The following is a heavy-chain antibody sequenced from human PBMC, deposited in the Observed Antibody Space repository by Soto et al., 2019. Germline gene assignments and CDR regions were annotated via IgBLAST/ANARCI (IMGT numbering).Heavy chain of an antibody. CDR3: ARDSTKVLRFLEWLPNSPSGYYGMDV. Sequence: ASVKVSCNASGYTFTGYYMHWVRQAPGQGLEWMGWINPNSGGTNYAQKFQGRVTMTRDTSISTDYMELSRLRSDDAAAYYCARDSTKVLRFLEWLPNSPSGYYGMDVWGQGTTVTVSS. CDR1: GYTFTGYY. J-gene: IGHJ6*02. D-gene: IGHD3-3*01. V-gene: IGHV1-2*02. CDR2: INPNSGGT.